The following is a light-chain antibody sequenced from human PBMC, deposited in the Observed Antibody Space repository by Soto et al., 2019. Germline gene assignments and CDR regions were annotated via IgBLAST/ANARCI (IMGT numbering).Light chain of an antibody. CDR2: GAS. J-gene: IGKJ2*01. CDR1: QSVSSSY. CDR3: QQYGSSPYT. Sequence: DIVLTQSPGTLSLSPGERATLSCRASQSVSSSYFAWYQQKPGQAPRLLLYGASSSATGIPDRFSGSGSGTDFTITISRLEPEDVAVYYCQQYGSSPYTFGQGTKLEIK. V-gene: IGKV3-20*01.